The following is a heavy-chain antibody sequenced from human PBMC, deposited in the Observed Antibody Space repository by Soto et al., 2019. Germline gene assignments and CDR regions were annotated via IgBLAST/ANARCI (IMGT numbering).Heavy chain of an antibody. CDR1: GFTFSSYA. Sequence: GGSLRLSCAASGFTFSSYAMSWVRQAPGKGQEWVSAISGSGGSTYYADSVKGRFTISRDNSKNTLYLQMNSLRAEDTAVYYCAWGGPQAFGYFDYWGQGTLVTVSS. CDR3: AWGGPQAFGYFDY. D-gene: IGHD3-16*01. CDR2: ISGSGGST. J-gene: IGHJ4*02. V-gene: IGHV3-23*01.